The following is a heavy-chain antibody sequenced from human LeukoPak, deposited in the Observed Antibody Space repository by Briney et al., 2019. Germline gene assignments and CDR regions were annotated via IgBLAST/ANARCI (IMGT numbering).Heavy chain of an antibody. CDR2: INPNSGGT. CDR1: GYTFTGYY. D-gene: IGHD5-18*01. CDR3: ARVIGYSYYY. J-gene: IGHJ4*02. Sequence: ASVKVSCKASGYTFTGYYMHWVRQAPGQGLEWMGWINPNSGGTDYAQKFQGRVTMTRDTSISTAYMELSRLRSDDTAVYYCARVIGYSYYYWGQGTLVTVSS. V-gene: IGHV1-2*02.